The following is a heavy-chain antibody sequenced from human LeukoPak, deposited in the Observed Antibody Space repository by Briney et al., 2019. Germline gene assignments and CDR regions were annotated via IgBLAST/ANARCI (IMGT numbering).Heavy chain of an antibody. CDR1: GGSFSGYY. CDR3: ARSERYYDFWSGYSSFDY. CDR2: IKHSGST. V-gene: IGHV4-34*01. J-gene: IGHJ4*02. Sequence: PSETLSLTCAVYGGSFSGYYWSWIRQPPGKGLEWIGEIKHSGSTNYNPSLKSRVTISVDTSKNQFSLKLSSVTAADTAVYYCARSERYYDFWSGYSSFDYWGQGTLVTVSS. D-gene: IGHD3-3*01.